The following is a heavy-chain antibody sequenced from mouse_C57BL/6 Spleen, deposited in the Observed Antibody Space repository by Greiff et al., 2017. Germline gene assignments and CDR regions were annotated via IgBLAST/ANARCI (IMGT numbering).Heavy chain of an antibody. CDR3: ARRITTGGFAY. CDR2: IHPNSGST. Sequence: QVQLKQPGAELVKPGASVKLSCKASGYTFTSYWMHWVKQRPGQGLEWIGMIHPNSGSTNYNEKFKSKATLTVDKSSSTAYMQLSSLTSEDSAVYYCARRITTGGFAYWGQGTLVTVSA. V-gene: IGHV1-64*01. D-gene: IGHD1-1*01. J-gene: IGHJ3*01. CDR1: GYTFTSYW.